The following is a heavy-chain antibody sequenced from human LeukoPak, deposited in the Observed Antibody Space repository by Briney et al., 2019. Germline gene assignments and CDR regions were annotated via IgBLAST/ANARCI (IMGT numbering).Heavy chain of an antibody. D-gene: IGHD3-10*01. Sequence: GGSLRLSCAASGFTFNSYWMVWFRQAPGKGLVWVSCINPDGSWTLHADSVKGRFTISRDYAKNTLYLQMNSLRVEDTAMYYCARLGSGSTLDCWGQGILVTVSS. CDR1: GFTFNSYW. CDR3: ARLGSGSTLDC. V-gene: IGHV3-74*01. J-gene: IGHJ4*02. CDR2: INPDGSWT.